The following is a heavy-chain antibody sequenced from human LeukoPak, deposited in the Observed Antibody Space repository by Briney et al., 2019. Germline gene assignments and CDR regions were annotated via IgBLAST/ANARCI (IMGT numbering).Heavy chain of an antibody. CDR1: GYSISSGYY. Sequence: PSETLSLTCTVSGYSISSGYYWGWIRQPPGKGLEWIGSIYHSGSTYHNPSLKSRVTISVDTSKNQFSLKLSSVTAADTAVYYCASETNCGGDCPTDYWGQGTLVTVSS. CDR3: ASETNCGGDCPTDY. V-gene: IGHV4-38-2*02. D-gene: IGHD2-21*02. J-gene: IGHJ4*02. CDR2: IYHSGST.